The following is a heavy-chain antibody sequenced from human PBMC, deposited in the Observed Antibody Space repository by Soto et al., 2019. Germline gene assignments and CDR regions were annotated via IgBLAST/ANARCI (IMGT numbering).Heavy chain of an antibody. V-gene: IGHV1-3*01. CDR2: INAGNGNT. J-gene: IGHJ5*02. D-gene: IGHD3-22*01. CDR3: ARSDYYERNWFDP. CDR1: GYTFTSYA. Sequence: SCKASGYTFTSYAMHWVRQAPGQRLEWMGWINAGNGNTKYSQKFQGRVTITRDTSASTAYMELSSLRSEDTAVYYCARSDYYERNWFDPWGQGTLVTVSS.